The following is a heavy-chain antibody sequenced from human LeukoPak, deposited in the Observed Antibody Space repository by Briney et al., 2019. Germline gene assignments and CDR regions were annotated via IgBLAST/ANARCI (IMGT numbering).Heavy chain of an antibody. V-gene: IGHV3-23*01. D-gene: IGHD2-2*01. CDR1: GFTFSSYA. CDR3: AKGPIPCSSTSCPRSAFDI. Sequence: GGSLRLSCAASGFTFSSYAMNWVRQAPGKGLEWVSSISDTDDSTYDADSAKGRFSISRDNSKNTLYLQMNSLRAEDTAIYYCAKGPIPCSSTSCPRSAFDIWGQGTVVTVSS. CDR2: ISDTDDST. J-gene: IGHJ3*02.